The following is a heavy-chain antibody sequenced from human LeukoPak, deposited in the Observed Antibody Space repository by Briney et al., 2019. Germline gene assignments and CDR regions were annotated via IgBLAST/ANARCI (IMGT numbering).Heavy chain of an antibody. J-gene: IGHJ4*02. CDR2: IKEDGTET. Sequence: PGGSHRLSCAASGFMFSSNWMSWVRLAPGKGLEWVANIKEDGTETYYVDSVKGRFPISRDNARNSLYLRMNSLRVEDTAVYYCAKEGRSLQTYWGQGTLVTVSS. V-gene: IGHV3-7*03. CDR3: AKEGRSLQTY. CDR1: GFMFSSNW. D-gene: IGHD4-11*01.